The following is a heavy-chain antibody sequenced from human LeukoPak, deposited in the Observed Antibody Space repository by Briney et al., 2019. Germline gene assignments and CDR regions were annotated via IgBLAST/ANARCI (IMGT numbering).Heavy chain of an antibody. CDR2: INSSGGST. D-gene: IGHD3-22*01. J-gene: IGHJ4*02. V-gene: IGHV1-46*01. CDR3: ARDGYYYDSSGYFRH. Sequence: GASVKVSCKASGYTFTSYYMHWVRQAPGQGLEWMGIINSSGGSTSYAQTFQGRVTITRDTSTSTVYMEMSSLRSEDTAVYYCARDGYYYDSSGYFRHWGQGTLVTVSS. CDR1: GYTFTSYY.